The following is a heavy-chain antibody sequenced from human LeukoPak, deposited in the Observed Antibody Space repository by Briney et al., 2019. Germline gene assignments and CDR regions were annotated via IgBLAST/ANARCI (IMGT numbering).Heavy chain of an antibody. V-gene: IGHV1-69*04. D-gene: IGHD2-8*01. CDR3: ASARQRHCTNGVCPSLTDS. CDR1: GGTFSSYA. Sequence: GASVKVSCKASGGTFSSYAINWVRQAPGQGLEWMGRIIRGLGISDYAQKFQGRVRITAEKSTSTTYMELSSLRSEDTAVYYCASARQRHCTNGVCPSLTDSWGQGTLVTVSS. CDR2: IIRGLGIS. J-gene: IGHJ4*02.